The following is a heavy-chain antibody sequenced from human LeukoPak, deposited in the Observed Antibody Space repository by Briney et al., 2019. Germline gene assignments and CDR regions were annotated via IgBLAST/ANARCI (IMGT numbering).Heavy chain of an antibody. CDR1: GFTFSSYS. V-gene: IGHV3-21*01. D-gene: IGHD6-6*01. CDR2: ISSSSSYI. J-gene: IGHJ4*02. Sequence: KAGGSLRLSCAASGFTFSSYSMNWVRQAPGKGLEWVSSISSSSSYIYYADSVKGRFTISRDNAKNSLYLQMNSLRAEDTAVYYCARGRIAARPGEIDYWGQGTLVTVSS. CDR3: ARGRIAARPGEIDY.